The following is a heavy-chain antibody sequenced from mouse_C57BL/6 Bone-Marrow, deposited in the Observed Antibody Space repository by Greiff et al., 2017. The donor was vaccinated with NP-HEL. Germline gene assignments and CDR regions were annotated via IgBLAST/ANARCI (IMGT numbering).Heavy chain of an antibody. CDR2: ISDGGSYT. J-gene: IGHJ2*01. V-gene: IGHV5-4*01. Sequence: DVQLVESGGGLVKPGGSLKLSCAASGFTFSSYAMSWVRQTPEKRLEWVATISDGGSYTYYPDNVKGRFTISRDNAKNNLYLQMSHLKSEDTAMYYCARAIITTVSYFDYWGQGTTLTVSS. CDR1: GFTFSSYA. CDR3: ARAIITTVSYFDY. D-gene: IGHD1-1*01.